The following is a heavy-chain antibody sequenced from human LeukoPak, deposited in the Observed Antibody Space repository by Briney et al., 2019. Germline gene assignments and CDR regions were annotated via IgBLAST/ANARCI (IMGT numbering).Heavy chain of an antibody. Sequence: WASVKVSCKASGGTFSSYAISWVRQAPGQGLEWMGGIIPIFGTANYAQKFQGRVTITADESTSTAYMELSSLRSEDTAVYYCARDLSSSTLDYYYYYYMDVWGKGTTVTISS. V-gene: IGHV1-69*13. CDR3: ARDLSSSTLDYYYYYYMDV. D-gene: IGHD2-15*01. CDR2: IIPIFGTA. CDR1: GGTFSSYA. J-gene: IGHJ6*03.